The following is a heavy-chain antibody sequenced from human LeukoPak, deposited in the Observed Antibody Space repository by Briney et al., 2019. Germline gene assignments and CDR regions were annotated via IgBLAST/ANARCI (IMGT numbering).Heavy chain of an antibody. Sequence: PGGSLRLSCAASGXTFSNYAVHWVRQAPGKGLEGVAVISFDGRDKQCADSVKGRFTISRDNSKNTLYLQMNSLRPEDRAVYYCAKDTTRGAAAYYFDYWGQGTLLTVSS. V-gene: IGHV3-30*18. CDR2: ISFDGRDK. D-gene: IGHD1-26*01. CDR1: GXTFSNYA. J-gene: IGHJ4*02. CDR3: AKDTTRGAAAYYFDY.